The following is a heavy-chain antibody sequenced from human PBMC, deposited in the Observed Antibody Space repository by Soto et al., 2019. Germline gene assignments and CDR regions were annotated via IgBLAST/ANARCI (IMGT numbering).Heavy chain of an antibody. V-gene: IGHV4-39*01. J-gene: IGHJ4*01. CDR1: GGSISSRSYY. Sequence: LSLTCTVSGGSISSRSYYWGWIRQPPGKGLEWIGSIYYSGSTYYNPSLKSRVTISVDTSKNQFSLKLSSVTAADTAVYYCARSTIAPHLFMYPFDYWGQGTLVTVSS. CDR2: IYYSGST. D-gene: IGHD6-6*01. CDR3: ARSTIAPHLFMYPFDY.